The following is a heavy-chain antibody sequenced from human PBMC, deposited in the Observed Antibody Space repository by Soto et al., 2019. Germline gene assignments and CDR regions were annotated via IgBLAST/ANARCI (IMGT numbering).Heavy chain of an antibody. Sequence: KSSETLSLTCTVSGGSISSSSYYWGWIRQPPGKGLEWIGSIYYSGSTYYNPSLKSRVTISVDTSKNQFSLKLSSVTAADTAVYYRARHAKWLRRKGYYYGMDVWGQGTTVTVSS. J-gene: IGHJ6*02. CDR3: ARHAKWLRRKGYYYGMDV. V-gene: IGHV4-39*01. CDR1: GGSISSSSYY. D-gene: IGHD5-12*01. CDR2: IYYSGST.